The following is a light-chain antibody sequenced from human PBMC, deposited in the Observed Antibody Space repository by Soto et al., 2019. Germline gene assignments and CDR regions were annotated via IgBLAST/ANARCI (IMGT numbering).Light chain of an antibody. V-gene: IGLV2-14*01. Sequence: QSALTKPASVCWSPGQSITISCTGTSSDVGGYNYVSWYQQHPGKAPKLMIYDVSNRPSGVSNRVSGSESGNTASLTISGLQDEDEADYYCSSYTSSSTLEVFGGGTKLTVL. J-gene: IGLJ2*01. CDR1: SSDVGGYNY. CDR3: SSYTSSSTLEV. CDR2: DVS.